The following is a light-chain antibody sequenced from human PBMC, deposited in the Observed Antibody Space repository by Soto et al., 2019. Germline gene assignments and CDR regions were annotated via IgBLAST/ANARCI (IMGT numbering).Light chain of an antibody. CDR1: QGVSSTY. V-gene: IGKV3-20*01. J-gene: IGKJ1*01. Sequence: EIVLTQSPGTLSLSPGERATLSCRASQGVSSTYLAWYQQKPGQAPRLLIYGASFRATGIPDRLSGSGSGTDFTLTITRLEPEDFAVYYCQQFGGSSRTFGQGTKVDIK. CDR3: QQFGGSSRT. CDR2: GAS.